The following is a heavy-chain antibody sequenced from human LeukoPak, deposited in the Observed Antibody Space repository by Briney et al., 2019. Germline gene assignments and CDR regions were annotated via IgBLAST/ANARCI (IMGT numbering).Heavy chain of an antibody. Sequence: GESLKISCKGSGYSFTSYWIGWVRQMPGKGLEWMGIIDPGDSDTRYSPSFQGQVTISADQSISTAYLQWSSLKASDTAMYYCARLFSCSSTSCHKGFDYWGQGTLVTVSS. CDR3: ARLFSCSSTSCHKGFDY. CDR2: IDPGDSDT. J-gene: IGHJ4*02. CDR1: GYSFTSYW. D-gene: IGHD2-2*01. V-gene: IGHV5-51*01.